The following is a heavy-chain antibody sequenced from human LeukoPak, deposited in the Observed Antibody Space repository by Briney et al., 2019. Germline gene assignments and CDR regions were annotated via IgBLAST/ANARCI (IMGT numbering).Heavy chain of an antibody. V-gene: IGHV3-30*18. CDR1: GFTFSSYG. Sequence: PGGSLRLSCAASGFTFSSYGMHCVRQAPGKGLEWVAVISYDGSNKYYADSVKGRFTISRDNSKNTLYLQMNSLRDEDTAVYYCAKDSPFFDYWGQGTLVTVSS. J-gene: IGHJ4*02. CDR2: ISYDGSNK. CDR3: AKDSPFFDY.